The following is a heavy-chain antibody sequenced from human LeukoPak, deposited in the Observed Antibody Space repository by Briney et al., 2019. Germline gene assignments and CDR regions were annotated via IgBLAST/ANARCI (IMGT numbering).Heavy chain of an antibody. CDR2: ISSNGTPK. Sequence: AGGSLRLSCGASGFIFSDYYMSWIRQAPGKGLEWISYISSNGTPKYYADSVKGRFTISRDNAKKSLFLQMNSLRDEDTAVYYCVRDDGHHWFDFWGQGTLVTVSS. CDR3: VRDDGHHWFDF. D-gene: IGHD1-1*01. J-gene: IGHJ4*02. V-gene: IGHV3-11*01. CDR1: GFIFSDYY.